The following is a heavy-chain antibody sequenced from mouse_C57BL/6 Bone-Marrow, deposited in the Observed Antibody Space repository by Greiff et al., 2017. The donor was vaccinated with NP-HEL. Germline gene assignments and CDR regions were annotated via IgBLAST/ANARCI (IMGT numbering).Heavy chain of an antibody. Sequence: GGGLVQPKGSLKLSCAASGFSFNTYAMNRVRQAPGKGLEWAARIRSKSNNYATYYADSVKDRFTISRDDSEIMLYLQMNNLKTEDTAMYYCVRHRAGDYFDYWGQGTTLTVSS. CDR3: VRHRAGDYFDY. CDR2: IRSKSNNYAT. V-gene: IGHV10-1*01. CDR1: GFSFNTYA. D-gene: IGHD3-1*01. J-gene: IGHJ2*01.